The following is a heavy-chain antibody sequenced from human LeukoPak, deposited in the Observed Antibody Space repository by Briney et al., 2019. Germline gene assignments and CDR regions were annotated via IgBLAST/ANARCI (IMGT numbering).Heavy chain of an antibody. J-gene: IGHJ4*02. CDR3: ARDFSGSYYGHFDH. D-gene: IGHD1-26*01. V-gene: IGHV4-38-2*02. CDR1: GYSISSGFY. Sequence: SETLSLTCTVSGYSISSGFYWAWIRQPPGKGLEWTGTIFHSGSTYYNPSLKSRVSISVDTSKNQFSLKLSSVTAADTAVYYCARDFSGSYYGHFDHWGQGTLVTVSS. CDR2: IFHSGST.